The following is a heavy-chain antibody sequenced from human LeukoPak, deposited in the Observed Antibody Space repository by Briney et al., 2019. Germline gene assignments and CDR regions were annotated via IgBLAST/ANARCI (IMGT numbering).Heavy chain of an antibody. D-gene: IGHD2-2*02. CDR3: AKTYRYCSSTSCYNY. J-gene: IGHJ4*02. CDR1: GFTFSSYA. Sequence: GGSLRLSCAASGFTFSSYAMSWVRQAPGKGREWVSGISGSGDSTYYADSVKGRFTISRDNSKNTLYLQMNSLRAEDTAVYYCAKTYRYCSSTSCYNYWGQGTLVTVSS. CDR2: ISGSGDST. V-gene: IGHV3-23*01.